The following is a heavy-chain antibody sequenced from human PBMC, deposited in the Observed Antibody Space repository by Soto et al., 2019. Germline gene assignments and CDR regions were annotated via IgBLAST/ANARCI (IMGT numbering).Heavy chain of an antibody. D-gene: IGHD3-10*01. J-gene: IGHJ4*02. CDR3: AKAVGSGSYNF. Sequence: SQTLSLTCAISGDSVSSNGAAWSWIRQSPSRGLEWLGRTYYRSKWYNEYAEFVKSRITINPDTSKNQFSLQLNSVTPEDTAVYYCAKAVGSGSYNFWGQGTLVTVS. V-gene: IGHV6-1*01. CDR1: GDSVSSNGAA. CDR2: TYYRSKWYN.